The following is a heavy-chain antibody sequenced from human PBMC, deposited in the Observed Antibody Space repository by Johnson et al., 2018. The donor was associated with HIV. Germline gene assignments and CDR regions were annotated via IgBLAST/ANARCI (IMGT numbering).Heavy chain of an antibody. CDR3: AKGLIGAFDI. CDR1: GFTVSSYY. D-gene: IGHD2/OR15-2a*01. CDR2: IYSGGSP. Sequence: VQLVESGGGLVQPGGSLRLSCAASGFTVSSYYMTWVRQAPGKGLEWVSVIYSGGSPYYADSVKGRFPISRDNSKNTLYLQMNSLRAEDTAVYYCAKGLIGAFDIWGQGTMVTVSS. V-gene: IGHV3-66*01. J-gene: IGHJ3*02.